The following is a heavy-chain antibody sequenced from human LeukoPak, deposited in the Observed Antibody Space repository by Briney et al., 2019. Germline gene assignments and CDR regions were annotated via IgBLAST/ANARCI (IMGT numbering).Heavy chain of an antibody. CDR3: ARVSSSSFDY. J-gene: IGHJ4*02. CDR2: IYYSGST. Sequence: SETLSLTCTVSGGSISSSYYYWGWIRQPPGKGLEWIGSIYYSGSTYYNPSLKSRVTISVDTSKNQFSLKLSSVTAADTAVYYCARVSSSSFDYWGQGTLVTVSS. D-gene: IGHD6-6*01. V-gene: IGHV4-39*07. CDR1: GGSISSSYYY.